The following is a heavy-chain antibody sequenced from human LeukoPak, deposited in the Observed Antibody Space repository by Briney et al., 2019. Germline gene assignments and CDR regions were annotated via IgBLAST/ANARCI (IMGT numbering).Heavy chain of an antibody. CDR2: IYYSGST. Sequence: PSETLSLTCTVSGGSISSSSYYWGWIRQPPGKGLEWIGSIYYSGSTYYNPSLKSRVTISVDTSKNQFSLKLSSVTAADPAVYYWARPQNGAAGIWGQGTLVTVSS. D-gene: IGHD6-19*01. CDR3: ARPQNGAAGI. J-gene: IGHJ4*02. CDR1: GGSISSSSYY. V-gene: IGHV4-39*07.